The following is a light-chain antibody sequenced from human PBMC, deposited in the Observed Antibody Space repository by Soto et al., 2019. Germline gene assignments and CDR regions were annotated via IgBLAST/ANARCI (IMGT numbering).Light chain of an antibody. CDR2: GAS. J-gene: IGKJ1*01. V-gene: IGKV3-20*01. Sequence: EIVLTQSPGTLSLSPGERATLSCRASQRVSSSYLAWYQQKPGQAPRLLIYGASRMATAIPDRFSVSGSGTDFTLPISRQEPEDFAVYYCQQYGSSPRRFGQGNKVAIK. CDR1: QRVSSSY. CDR3: QQYGSSPRR.